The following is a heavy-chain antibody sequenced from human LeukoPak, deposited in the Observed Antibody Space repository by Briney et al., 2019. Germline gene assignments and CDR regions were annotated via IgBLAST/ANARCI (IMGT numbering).Heavy chain of an antibody. D-gene: IGHD5-24*01. CDR3: VSQLEDVPFDY. CDR1: GFTFSSYA. J-gene: IGHJ4*02. Sequence: PGGSLRLSCAAPGFTFSSYAMTWVRQAPGEGLEWVSVISGGGTRTYYADSVKGRFTISRDNAKNSLYLQMNSLRAEDTAVYYCVSQLEDVPFDYWGQGTRVTVSS. V-gene: IGHV3-23*01. CDR2: ISGGGTRT.